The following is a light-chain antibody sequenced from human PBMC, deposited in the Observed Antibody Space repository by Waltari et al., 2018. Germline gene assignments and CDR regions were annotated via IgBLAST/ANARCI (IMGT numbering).Light chain of an antibody. Sequence: DIVMTQSPDSLSVSRGERATITFQSSQSVVSSYNNKNYIGWYQQRPGQPPRLPIYLASSRESGVPDRFSGSESGTDFTLTISSLQAEDVALYYCQQYYSTPYTFGQGTKLEIK. CDR1: QSVVSSYNNKNY. CDR3: QQYYSTPYT. CDR2: LAS. J-gene: IGKJ2*01. V-gene: IGKV4-1*01.